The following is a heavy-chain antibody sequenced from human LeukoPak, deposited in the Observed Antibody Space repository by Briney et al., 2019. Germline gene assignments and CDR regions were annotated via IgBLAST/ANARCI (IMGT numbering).Heavy chain of an antibody. CDR1: GGSFSGYY. Sequence: PSETLSLTCAVYGGSFSGYYWSWIRQPPGKGLEWIGESKHSGGTNYNPSLKSRVTISVDTSKKQFSLTLTSVTAADTAVYYCARGQWEVRGIIITQLDYWGQGPLVTVSS. D-gene: IGHD3-10*01. CDR3: ARGQWEVRGIIITQLDY. V-gene: IGHV4-34*01. CDR2: SKHSGGT. J-gene: IGHJ4*02.